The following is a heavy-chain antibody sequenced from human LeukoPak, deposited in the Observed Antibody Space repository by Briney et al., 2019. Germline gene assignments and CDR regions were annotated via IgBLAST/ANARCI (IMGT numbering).Heavy chain of an antibody. CDR1: GFTFSSYA. CDR3: AKATGNLGN. D-gene: IGHD1-1*01. V-gene: IGHV3-23*01. Sequence: HAGGSLRLSCAASGFTFSSYAMSWVRQAPGKGLEWVSTISNSDDNTYYADSVKGRFTISRDNSKSTLYLQMISLTAEDTAIYYCAKATGNLGNWGQGTLVTVSS. CDR2: ISNSDDNT. J-gene: IGHJ4*02.